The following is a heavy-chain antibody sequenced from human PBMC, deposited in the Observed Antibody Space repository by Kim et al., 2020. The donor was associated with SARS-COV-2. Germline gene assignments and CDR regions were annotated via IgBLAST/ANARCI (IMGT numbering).Heavy chain of an antibody. Sequence: SETLSLTCAVSGGSISSGGYSWSWIRQPPGKGLEWIGYIYHSGSTYYNPSLKSRVTISVDRSKNQFSLKLSSVTAADTAVYYCAREDYYDSSGYFDYWGQGTLVTVSS. V-gene: IGHV4-30-2*01. CDR3: AREDYYDSSGYFDY. D-gene: IGHD3-22*01. CDR2: IYHSGST. CDR1: GGSISSGGYS. J-gene: IGHJ4*02.